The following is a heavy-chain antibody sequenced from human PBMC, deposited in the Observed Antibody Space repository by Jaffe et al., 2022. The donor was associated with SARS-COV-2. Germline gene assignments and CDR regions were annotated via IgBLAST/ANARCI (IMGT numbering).Heavy chain of an antibody. Sequence: EVQLLESGGGLVQPGGSLRLSCAASGFTFSSYAMSWVRQAPGKGLEWVSAISGSGGSTYYADSVKGRFTISRDNSKNTLYLQMNSLRAEDTAVYYCAKEGKWELLPYYYYGMDVWGQGTTVTVSS. CDR1: GFTFSSYA. V-gene: IGHV3-23*01. CDR3: AKEGKWELLPYYYYGMDV. CDR2: ISGSGGST. J-gene: IGHJ6*02. D-gene: IGHD1-26*01.